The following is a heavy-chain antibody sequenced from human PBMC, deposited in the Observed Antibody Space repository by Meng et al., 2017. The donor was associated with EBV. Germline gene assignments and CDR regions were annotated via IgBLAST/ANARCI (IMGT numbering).Heavy chain of an antibody. J-gene: IGHJ4*02. Sequence: QVQLVQSGIELKKPGAFVKVSLKASGYSLSTVAMNGARQAPGLGLEWMGWINTDTGYATYAQGFRGRFVFSLETSVSTAYLQINSLKAADTAMYYCARGLAYGDYEVDYWGKGTMVTVS. CDR3: ARGLAYGDYEVDY. CDR2: INTDTGYA. D-gene: IGHD2-21*01. V-gene: IGHV7-4-1*02. CDR1: GYSLSTVA.